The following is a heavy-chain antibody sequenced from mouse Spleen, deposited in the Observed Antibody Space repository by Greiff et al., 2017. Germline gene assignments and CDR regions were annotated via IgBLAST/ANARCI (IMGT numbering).Heavy chain of an antibody. V-gene: IGHV3-6*01. CDR2: ISYDGSN. Sequence: DVQLQESGPGLVKPSQSLSLTCSVTGYSITSGYYWNWIRQFPGNKLEWMGYISYDGSNNYNPSLKNRISITRDTSKNQFFLKLNSVTTEDTATYYCARVGHYFDYWGQGTTLTVSS. J-gene: IGHJ2*01. CDR1: GYSITSGYY. CDR3: ARVGHYFDY.